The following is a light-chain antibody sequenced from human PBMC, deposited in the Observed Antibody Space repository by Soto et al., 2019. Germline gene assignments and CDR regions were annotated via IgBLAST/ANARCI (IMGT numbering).Light chain of an antibody. J-gene: IGKJ2*01. CDR3: QQTFTTPHT. CDR1: QSISSS. V-gene: IGKV1-39*01. Sequence: DIQMTQSPSSLSASVGDSVTITCRASQSISSSLNWYQQKPGKAPRLLIYAASTLQSGVPSGFSGSGSGTDFALTISSLQPENFATYYCQQTFTTPHTVGQGTKVDSK. CDR2: AAS.